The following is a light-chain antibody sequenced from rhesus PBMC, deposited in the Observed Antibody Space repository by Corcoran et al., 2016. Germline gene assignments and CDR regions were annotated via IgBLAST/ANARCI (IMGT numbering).Light chain of an antibody. V-gene: IGKV2-104*02. CDR2: EVS. CDR1: QSLLDSEDGNTY. J-gene: IGKJ1*01. CDR3: MRDLKFPPT. Sequence: DIVMTQTPLSLPVTPGEPASISCRSSQSLLDSEDGNTYLDWYLQKPGQSPQLLIYEVSNRDSGVPERLSGSGSDTDFTMKSSGVEAGDVGVSYCMRDLKFPPTFGQGTKVEIK.